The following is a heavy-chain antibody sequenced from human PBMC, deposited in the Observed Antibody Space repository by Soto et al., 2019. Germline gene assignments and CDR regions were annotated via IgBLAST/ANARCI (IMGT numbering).Heavy chain of an antibody. CDR1: GYTFTTYA. J-gene: IGHJ4*02. V-gene: IGHV1-3*01. D-gene: IGHD1-1*01. CDR2: ITAGTGDT. Sequence: QVRLVQSGADVKEPGASVKVSCRASGYTFTTYAIHWVRQAPGQRPEWMGWITAGTGDTKYSQRFLDRLIITRDTSANTASMELSSLTSEDTAVYFCAREYAAGTIWGQGTLVTVSS. CDR3: AREYAAGTI.